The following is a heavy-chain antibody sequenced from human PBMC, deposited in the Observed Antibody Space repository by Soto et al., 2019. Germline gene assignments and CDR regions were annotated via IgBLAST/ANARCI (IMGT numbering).Heavy chain of an antibody. Sequence: QVQLVQSGAEVKKPGSSVKVSCKASGGTFSSYTISWVRQAPGQGLEWMGRIIPILGIANYAQKFQGRVTITADKSTSTAYMELSSLRSEDTAVYYCARARPSGGSGYAGAFDIWGQGTMVTVSS. CDR2: IIPILGIA. D-gene: IGHD2-15*01. V-gene: IGHV1-69*02. CDR3: ARARPSGGSGYAGAFDI. J-gene: IGHJ3*02. CDR1: GGTFSSYT.